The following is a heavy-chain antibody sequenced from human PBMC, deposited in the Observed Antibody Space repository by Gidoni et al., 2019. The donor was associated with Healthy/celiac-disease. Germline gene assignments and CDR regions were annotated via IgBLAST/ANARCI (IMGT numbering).Heavy chain of an antibody. D-gene: IGHD3-22*01. J-gene: IGHJ4*02. CDR3: ARLDSNGSDDY. CDR1: GGSISGSSYY. Sequence: QLQLQESGPGLVKPSETLYLTCTVSGGSISGSSYYWGWIRQPPGEGLEWIANMHYGGTTDYNLSLKSRVAITIDTSKNQFSLKLNSVTAADTARYYCARLDSNGSDDYWGQGTLVTVSS. CDR2: MHYGGTT. V-gene: IGHV4-39*01.